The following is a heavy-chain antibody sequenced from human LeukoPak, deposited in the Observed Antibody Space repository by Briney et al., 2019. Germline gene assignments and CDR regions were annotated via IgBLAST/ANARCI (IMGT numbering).Heavy chain of an antibody. D-gene: IGHD6-6*01. V-gene: IGHV4-59*11. Sequence: SETLSLTCIVSGDSISSQYWSWIRQPPGKGLEWIGYIYSSGSTSYDPSLKSRVTMSVDTSKNQFSLRLSSVTAADTAVYYCARGGSSSSLERPFDYWGQGTLVTVSS. CDR2: IYSSGST. CDR1: GDSISSQY. CDR3: ARGGSSSSLERPFDY. J-gene: IGHJ4*02.